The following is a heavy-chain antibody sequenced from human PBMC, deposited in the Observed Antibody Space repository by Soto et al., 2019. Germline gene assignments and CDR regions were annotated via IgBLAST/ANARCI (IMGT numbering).Heavy chain of an antibody. CDR2: ISGSGGST. CDR3: ARRGSGLYYDY. V-gene: IGHV3-23*01. Sequence: EVQLLESGGGLVQPGGSLRLSCAASGFTFSSYAMRWVRQAPVKGLEWVSAISGSGGSTYYADSVKGRFTISRDNSKNTLYLQMNSLIAEDTAVYYCARRGSGLYYDYWGQGTLVTVSS. J-gene: IGHJ4*02. D-gene: IGHD6-19*01. CDR1: GFTFSSYA.